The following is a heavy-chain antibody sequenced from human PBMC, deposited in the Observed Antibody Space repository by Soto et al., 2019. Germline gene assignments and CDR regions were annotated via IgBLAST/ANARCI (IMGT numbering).Heavy chain of an antibody. CDR1: GFTFSNAW. V-gene: IGHV3-15*07. CDR3: PTETPLFYVFWSGYPRIYYYGKDF. J-gene: IGHJ6*02. D-gene: IGHD3-3*01. Sequence: PGGSLRLSCAASGFTFSNAWMNWVRQAPGKGLEWVGRIKSKTDGGTTDYAAPVKGRFTISRDDSKNTLYLQMNSLKTEDTALYYCPTETPLFYVFWSGYPRIYYYGKDFWGQGTTVTVSS. CDR2: IKSKTDGGTT.